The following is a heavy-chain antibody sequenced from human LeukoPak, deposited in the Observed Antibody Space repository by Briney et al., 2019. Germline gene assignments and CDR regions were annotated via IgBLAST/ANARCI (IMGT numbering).Heavy chain of an antibody. V-gene: IGHV3-33*01. D-gene: IGHD2-2*01. Sequence: GRSLRLSCAASGFTFSSYGMHWVRQAPGKGLEWVAVIWYDGSNKYYADSVKGRFTISRDNSKNTLYLQMNSLRAEDTAVYYCARDSLDIVVVPAAPERTDYYYYYGMDVWGKGTTVTVSS. CDR3: ARDSLDIVVVPAAPERTDYYYYYGMDV. J-gene: IGHJ6*04. CDR2: IWYDGSNK. CDR1: GFTFSSYG.